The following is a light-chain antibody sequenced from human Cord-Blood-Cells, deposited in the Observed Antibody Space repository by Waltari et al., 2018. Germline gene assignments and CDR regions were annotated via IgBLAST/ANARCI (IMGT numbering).Light chain of an antibody. CDR1: QSISSW. Sequence: DIQMTQSPSTLSASVGDRVTITCRASQSISSWLAWYQQKPGKAPKLLFYDASSLESGVPSRFSGSESGTEFTLTISSLQPDDFATYYCQQYNSYWTFGQGTKVEIK. J-gene: IGKJ1*01. CDR2: DAS. V-gene: IGKV1-5*01. CDR3: QQYNSYWT.